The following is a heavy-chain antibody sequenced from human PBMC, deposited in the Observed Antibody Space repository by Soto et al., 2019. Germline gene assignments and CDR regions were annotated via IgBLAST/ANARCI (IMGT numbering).Heavy chain of an antibody. CDR3: ARVGGINWFDP. D-gene: IGHD3-16*01. V-gene: IGHV4-31*03. Sequence: SETLSLTCTVSGGSISSGVYYWSWIRQHPGKGLEWIGYIYYSGSTYYNPSLKSRVTISVDTSKNQFSLKLSSVTAADTAVYYCARVGGINWFDPWGQGTLVTVS. CDR1: GGSISSGVYY. J-gene: IGHJ5*02. CDR2: IYYSGST.